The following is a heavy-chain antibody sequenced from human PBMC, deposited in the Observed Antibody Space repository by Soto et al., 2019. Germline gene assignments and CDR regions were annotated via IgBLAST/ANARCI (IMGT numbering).Heavy chain of an antibody. CDR1: GFTLRSHR. Sequence: EVQLVESGGGLVQPGRSLRVSCAASGFTLRSHRIHWVRQAPGKGLEWVSRIYTDGGGTSYADSVKGRFTISTDNAKNPVYLKMNGLRAEDTAVYYCPTVYDFWGQGTLVTVSS. V-gene: IGHV3-74*01. J-gene: IGHJ4*02. CDR3: PTVYDF. CDR2: IYTDGGGT. D-gene: IGHD2-8*01.